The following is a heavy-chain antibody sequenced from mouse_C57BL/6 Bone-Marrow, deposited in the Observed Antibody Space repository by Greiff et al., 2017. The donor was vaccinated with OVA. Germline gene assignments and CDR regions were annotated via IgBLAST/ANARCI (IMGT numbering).Heavy chain of an antibody. J-gene: IGHJ4*01. CDR1: GYTFTDYE. Sequence: QVQLKQSGAELVRPGASVTLSCKASGYTFTDYEMHWVKQTPVHGLEWIGAIDPETGGTAYNQKFKGKAILTADKSSSTAYMELRSLTSEDSAVYYCTREIYLKAMDYWGQGTSVTVSS. D-gene: IGHD5-5*01. V-gene: IGHV1-15*01. CDR3: TREIYLKAMDY. CDR2: IDPETGGT.